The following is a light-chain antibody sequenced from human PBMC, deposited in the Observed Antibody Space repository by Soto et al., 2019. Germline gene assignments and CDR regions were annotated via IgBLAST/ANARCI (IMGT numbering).Light chain of an antibody. CDR1: SSDVGAYNY. J-gene: IGLJ3*02. CDR2: EVN. CDR3: CSYTTTTTWV. V-gene: IGLV2-14*01. Sequence: QSALTQPASVSGSPGQSITISCTGTSSDVGAYNYVSWYRQYPGTAPKLLIYEVNNRPLGVSDRFSGSKSGNTASLTISGLQAEDEAAYYCCSYTTTTTWVFGGGTKLTVL.